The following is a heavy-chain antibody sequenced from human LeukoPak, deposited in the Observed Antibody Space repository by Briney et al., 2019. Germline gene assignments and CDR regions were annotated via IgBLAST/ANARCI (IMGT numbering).Heavy chain of an antibody. CDR2: IYSGGTT. CDR1: GFTFNTDF. V-gene: IGHV3-53*01. Sequence: SGGSLRLSCAASGFTFNTDFMNWVRQAPGKGLQWVSVIYSGGTTYYADSVKGRFTISRDNSKNTLYLQMNSLRAEDTAVYFCARARPYSSGWYPADYWGQGTLVTVSS. D-gene: IGHD6-19*01. CDR3: ARARPYSSGWYPADY. J-gene: IGHJ4*02.